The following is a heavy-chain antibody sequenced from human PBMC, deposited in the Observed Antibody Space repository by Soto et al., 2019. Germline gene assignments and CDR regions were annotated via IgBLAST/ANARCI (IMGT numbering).Heavy chain of an antibody. CDR1: GFTFSAYV. CDR2: ITSSGGST. J-gene: IGHJ4*02. CDR3: ASRSATVLSLTY. Sequence: GGSLRLSCAASGFTFSAYVMSWVRQAPGKGLEWVSSITSSGGSTYYADSVQGRFTVSRDNSKNTLYLQINSLRAEDTAVYYCASRSATVLSLTYWGPGTQVTVSS. V-gene: IGHV3-23*01. D-gene: IGHD2-8*01.